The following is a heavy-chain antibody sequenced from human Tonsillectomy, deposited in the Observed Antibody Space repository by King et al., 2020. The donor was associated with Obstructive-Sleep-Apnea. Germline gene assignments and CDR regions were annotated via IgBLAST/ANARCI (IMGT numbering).Heavy chain of an antibody. J-gene: IGHJ4*02. Sequence: VQLVESGADVKKPGASVKVSCKASGYTFTAYFLHWVRQAPGQGLEWMGWINPNSGDTNFAQKFQGRVTMTRDTSISTAYMELSRVRSDDTAVYYCASLIVGTSANDYWGQGTLVTVSS. CDR2: INPNSGDT. CDR1: GYTFTAYF. CDR3: ASLIVGTSANDY. V-gene: IGHV1-2*02. D-gene: IGHD1-26*01.